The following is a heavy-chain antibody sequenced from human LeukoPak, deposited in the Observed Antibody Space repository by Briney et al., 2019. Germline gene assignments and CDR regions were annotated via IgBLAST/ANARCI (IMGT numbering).Heavy chain of an antibody. CDR3: AKVLGTGSRWCDP. D-gene: IGHD4/OR15-4a*01. CDR2: ISGRGGST. V-gene: IGHV3-23*01. Sequence: PGRSLRLSCAASGFTFSSYAMSWVLQAPGKGLGSGSAISGRGGSTYYAESVQGRFTISRDNSKNAQYLQMHSLRAEDTAVYYCAKVLGTGSRWCDPWGQGTLVTVSS. CDR1: GFTFSSYA. J-gene: IGHJ5*02.